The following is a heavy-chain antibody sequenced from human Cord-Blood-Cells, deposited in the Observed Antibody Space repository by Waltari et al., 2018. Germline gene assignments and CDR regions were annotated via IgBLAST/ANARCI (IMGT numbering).Heavy chain of an antibody. V-gene: IGHV4-4*02. Sequence: QVQLQESGPGLVKPSGTLSLTCAVSGGSISSSNWWSWVRQPPGKGLEWFGEIYHSGTPNNNPSLKGRVTITVDKSKNQFSLKLGSVTAADTAVYYCARWRRYCSSTSCSKNWYFDLWGRGTLVTVSS. CDR1: GGSISSSNW. D-gene: IGHD2-2*01. CDR2: IYHSGTP. J-gene: IGHJ2*01. CDR3: ARWRRYCSSTSCSKNWYFDL.